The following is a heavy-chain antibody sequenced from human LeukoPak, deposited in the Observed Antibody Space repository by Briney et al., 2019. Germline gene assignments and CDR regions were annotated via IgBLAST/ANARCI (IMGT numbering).Heavy chain of an antibody. CDR3: ARDGVSVVPAEYLTFDY. CDR1: GFTFRTYS. Sequence: GGSLRLSCAASGFTFRTYSMNWVRQAPGKGLEWVSSISSSSSYIYYADSVKGRFTISRDNANNSLYLQMNSLRAEDTAVYYCARDGVSVVPAEYLTFDYWGQGTLVTVSS. CDR2: ISSSSSYI. D-gene: IGHD2-2*01. J-gene: IGHJ4*02. V-gene: IGHV3-21*06.